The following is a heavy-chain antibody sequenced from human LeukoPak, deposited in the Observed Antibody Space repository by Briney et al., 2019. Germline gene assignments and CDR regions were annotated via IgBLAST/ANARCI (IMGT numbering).Heavy chain of an antibody. D-gene: IGHD2-2*01. CDR3: ARGRQYQLTRRWFDP. CDR1: GGSFSGYY. Sequence: PSETLSLTCAVYGGSFSGYYWSWIRLPPGKGLEWIGEINHSGSTNYNPSLKSRVTISVDTSKNQFSLKLSSVTAADTAVYYCARGRQYQLTRRWFDPWGQGTLVTVSS. CDR2: INHSGST. J-gene: IGHJ5*02. V-gene: IGHV4-34*01.